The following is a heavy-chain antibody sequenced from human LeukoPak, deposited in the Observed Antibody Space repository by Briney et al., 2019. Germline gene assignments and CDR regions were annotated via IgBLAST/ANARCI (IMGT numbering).Heavy chain of an antibody. D-gene: IGHD1-7*01. CDR1: GFAFSSYW. Sequence: GGYLRLSCAVSGFAFSSYWMSWVRQAPGKGLEWVANIKRDGSEKYYVDSVKGRFTFSRDNAKNSLLLQMNSLTAEDTAVYYCARGQTTFGPWGQGTLVTVSS. CDR3: ARGQTTFGP. J-gene: IGHJ5*02. V-gene: IGHV3-7*01. CDR2: IKRDGSEK.